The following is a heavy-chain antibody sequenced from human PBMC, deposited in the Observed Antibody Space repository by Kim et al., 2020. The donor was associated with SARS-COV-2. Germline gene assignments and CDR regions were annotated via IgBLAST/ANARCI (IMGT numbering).Heavy chain of an antibody. J-gene: IGHJ4*02. V-gene: IGHV3-7*01. CDR3: ANGGWLDY. CDR2: IKKDGGEK. D-gene: IGHD6-19*01. Sequence: GGSLRLSCAASGFTFSAYWMSWVRQAPGKGLEWVANIKKDGGEKYYVDSVEGRFTISRDNAKNSLYLQMNSLRVEDTAVYYCANGGWLDYWGQGTLVTV. CDR1: GFTFSAYW.